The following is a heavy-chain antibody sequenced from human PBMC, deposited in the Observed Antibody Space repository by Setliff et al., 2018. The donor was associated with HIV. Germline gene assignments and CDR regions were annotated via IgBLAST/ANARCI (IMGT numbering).Heavy chain of an antibody. CDR2: IIHSGST. CDR3: AREPLNLGELSSNPDASDI. V-gene: IGHV4-34*12. Sequence: SETLSLTCAVYGGSFSGYYWSWIRQPPGKGLEWIGEIIHSGSTNYNPSLKSRVTISVDTSKNQFSLKLTSATAADTAVYYCAREPLNLGELSSNPDASDIWGQGTMVTVSS. D-gene: IGHD3-16*02. J-gene: IGHJ3*02. CDR1: GGSFSGYY.